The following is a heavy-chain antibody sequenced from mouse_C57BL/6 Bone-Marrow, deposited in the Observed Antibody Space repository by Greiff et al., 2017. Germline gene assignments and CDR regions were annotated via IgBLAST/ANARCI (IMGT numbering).Heavy chain of an antibody. CDR1: GYTFTSYW. CDR2: IDPNSGGT. V-gene: IGHV1-72*01. Sequence: VQLQQPGAELVKPGASVKLSCKASGYTFTSYWMHWVKQRPGRGLEWIGRIDPNSGGTKYNEKFKSKATLTVDKPSSTAYLQLSSLTSGDSAVYYCAHGNYFYWYFAVWGTGTTVTVSS. CDR3: AHGNYFYWYFAV. D-gene: IGHD2-1*01. J-gene: IGHJ1*03.